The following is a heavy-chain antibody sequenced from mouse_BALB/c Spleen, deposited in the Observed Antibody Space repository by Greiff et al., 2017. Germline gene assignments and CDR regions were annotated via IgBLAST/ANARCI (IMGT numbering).Heavy chain of an antibody. CDR1: GFSLTSYG. D-gene: IGHD1-1*01. V-gene: IGHV2-6-2*01. J-gene: IGHJ1*01. Sequence: QVQLKQSGPDLVAPSQSLSITCTVSGFSLTSYGVHWVRQPPGKGLEWLVVIWSDGSTTDNSALKSRLSISKDNSKSQVFLKMNSLQTDDTAMYYCARHYYGSSYGYFDVWGAGTTVTVSS. CDR3: ARHYYGSSYGYFDV. CDR2: IWSDGST.